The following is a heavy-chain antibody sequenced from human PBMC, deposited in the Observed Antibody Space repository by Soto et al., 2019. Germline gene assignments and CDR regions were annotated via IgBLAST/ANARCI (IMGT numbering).Heavy chain of an antibody. D-gene: IGHD3-22*01. CDR3: AHAYRDSSGDYYFFDH. J-gene: IGHJ4*02. V-gene: IGHV2-5*02. CDR2: IYWDDDK. CDR1: AFSLSTTGVG. Sequence: QITLKESGPTLGKPTQTLTLTCTFPAFSLSTTGVGVTWIRQSPGEHLEWLALIYWDDDKRYSPSLKTRLTINKDTSKNQVVLRMTNMGPVDTATYYCAHAYRDSSGDYYFFDHWGQGTLVTVSS.